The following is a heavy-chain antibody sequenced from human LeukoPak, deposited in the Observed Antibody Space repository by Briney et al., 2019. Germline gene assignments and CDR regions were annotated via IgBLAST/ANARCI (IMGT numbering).Heavy chain of an antibody. CDR1: GFTFSSYA. V-gene: IGHV3-23*01. Sequence: PGGSPRLSCAASGFTFSSYAMSWVRQAPGKGLEWVSAISGSGGSTYYADSVKGRFTISRDNSKNTLYLQMNSLRAEDTAVYYCAKGGYYDSSASFDYWGQGTLVTVSS. CDR2: ISGSGGST. J-gene: IGHJ4*02. CDR3: AKGGYYDSSASFDY. D-gene: IGHD3-22*01.